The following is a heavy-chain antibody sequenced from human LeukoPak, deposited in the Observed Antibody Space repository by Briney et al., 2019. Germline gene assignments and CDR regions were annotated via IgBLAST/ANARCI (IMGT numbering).Heavy chain of an antibody. V-gene: IGHV5-51*01. CDR1: GYSFTSYW. D-gene: IGHD3-22*01. CDR2: IYPGDSDT. CDR3: AKVLGYYDSSGYYQEGGFDY. Sequence: GESLKISCKGSGYSFTSYWIAWVRQMPGKGLEWMGIIYPGDSDTRYSPFFQGQVTISADKSISTAYLQWSSLKASDTALYYCAKVLGYYDSSGYYQEGGFDYWGQGTPVTVSS. J-gene: IGHJ4*02.